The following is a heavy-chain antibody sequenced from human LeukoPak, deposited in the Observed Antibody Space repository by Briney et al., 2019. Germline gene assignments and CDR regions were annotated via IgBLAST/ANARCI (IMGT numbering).Heavy chain of an antibody. V-gene: IGHV3-23*01. Sequence: GGSLRLSCAASGFTFSSYAMSWVRQAPGKGLEWVSTISDSGGNTYYADSVKGRFTISRDNSKDTLYLQMNSLRAEDTALYYCAKGSTSTVTPTDYWGQGTLVTVSS. CDR1: GFTFSSYA. D-gene: IGHD4-17*01. CDR3: AKGSTSTVTPTDY. J-gene: IGHJ4*02. CDR2: ISDSGGNT.